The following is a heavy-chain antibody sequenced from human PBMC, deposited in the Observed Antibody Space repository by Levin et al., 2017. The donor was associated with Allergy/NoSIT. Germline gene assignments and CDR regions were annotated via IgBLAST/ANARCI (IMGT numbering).Heavy chain of an antibody. CDR1: GFTFSDYW. CDR3: ARDTTVGGEA. D-gene: IGHD4-11*01. V-gene: IGHV3-7*03. J-gene: IGHJ5*02. CDR2: IKQDGSEK. Sequence: GGSLSLSCEASGFTFSDYWMTWVRQPPGKGLEWVANIKQDGSEKYHAESVKGRFTISRDNAKNSLFLQMNYLGIDDTAVYFCARDTTVGGEAWGQGTLVTVSP.